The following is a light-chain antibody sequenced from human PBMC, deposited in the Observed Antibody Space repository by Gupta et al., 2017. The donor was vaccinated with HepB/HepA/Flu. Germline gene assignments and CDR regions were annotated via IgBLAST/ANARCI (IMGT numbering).Light chain of an antibody. J-gene: IGKJ1*01. Sequence: DIQMTQSPSSLSASVGDRVTITCRASQSISSSLNWYQQRPGKAPKLLIYDATTLQSGVPSRFSGSGSGTDFSLSIVSLKPADFVTYYCQQNYRTPKTLGQGTRVEVK. V-gene: IGKV1-39*01. CDR2: DAT. CDR3: QQNYRTPKT. CDR1: QSISSS.